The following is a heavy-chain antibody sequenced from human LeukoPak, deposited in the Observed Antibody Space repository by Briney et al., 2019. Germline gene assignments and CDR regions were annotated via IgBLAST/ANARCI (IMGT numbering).Heavy chain of an antibody. CDR3: ARGIPHY. D-gene: IGHD5-18*01. Sequence: GGSLRLSCAASGNYWMHWVRQAPGKGLVWVSRINSDGSSTSYADSVKGRFTISRDNAKNTLYLQMNSLRAEDTAVYYCARGIPHYWGQGTLVTVSS. CDR2: INSDGSST. V-gene: IGHV3-74*01. J-gene: IGHJ4*02. CDR1: GNYW.